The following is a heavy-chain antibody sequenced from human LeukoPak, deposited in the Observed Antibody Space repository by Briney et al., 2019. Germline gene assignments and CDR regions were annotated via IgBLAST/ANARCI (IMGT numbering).Heavy chain of an antibody. D-gene: IGHD2-2*01. V-gene: IGHV4-59*08. CDR3: AKGYCRGNSCYDDRGAFDY. J-gene: IGHJ4*02. CDR1: GGSISNYY. CDR2: IYYSGTT. Sequence: PSETLSLTCTVSGGSISNYYWNWIRQPPGKGLEWIGYIYYSGTTNYNPSLKSRVSMSVDTSKNQFSLKLSSVTAADTAVYYCAKGYCRGNSCYDDRGAFDYWGQGTLVTVSS.